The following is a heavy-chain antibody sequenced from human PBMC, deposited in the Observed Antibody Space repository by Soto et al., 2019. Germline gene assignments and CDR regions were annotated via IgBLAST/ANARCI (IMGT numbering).Heavy chain of an antibody. Sequence: PGESLKISCKASGYSFSSYWIGWVRQMPGKGLEWMGIIYPGDSDTRYSPSFQGQVTISADKSISTAYLQWSSLKASDTAMYYCAIPTRGGYNKLYYYYGMDVWGQGTTVTVSS. CDR1: GYSFSSYW. D-gene: IGHD5-12*01. CDR2: IYPGDSDT. CDR3: AIPTRGGYNKLYYYYGMDV. V-gene: IGHV5-51*01. J-gene: IGHJ6*02.